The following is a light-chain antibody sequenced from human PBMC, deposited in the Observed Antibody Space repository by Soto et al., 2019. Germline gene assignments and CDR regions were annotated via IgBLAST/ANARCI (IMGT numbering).Light chain of an antibody. CDR2: DVR. CDR1: SSDIGGYNF. J-gene: IGLJ1*01. V-gene: IGLV2-14*01. CDR3: NSYSSISTYV. Sequence: QSVLTQPASVSGSPGQSITISCTGTSSDIGGYNFVSWYQQQPSNPPKVLFYDVRNRPAVVSNRFSGSKSSNTASLTISVLQREDEADYYCNSYSSISTYVFGTGTKVTVL.